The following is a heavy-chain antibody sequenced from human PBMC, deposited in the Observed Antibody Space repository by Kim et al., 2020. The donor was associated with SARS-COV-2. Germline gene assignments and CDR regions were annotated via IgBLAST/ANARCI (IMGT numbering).Heavy chain of an antibody. CDR1: GFTFSNFW. V-gene: IGHV3-7*01. J-gene: IGHJ4*02. CDR2: IKQDGSEK. Sequence: GGSLRLSCAASGFTFSNFWLTWVRQAPGKGLEWVANIKQDGSEKYYVDSVKGRFTISRDNAKNSLYLQMNSLRAEDTALYYCARGWRTWADYWGQGTLVT. D-gene: IGHD7-27*01. CDR3: ARGWRTWADY.